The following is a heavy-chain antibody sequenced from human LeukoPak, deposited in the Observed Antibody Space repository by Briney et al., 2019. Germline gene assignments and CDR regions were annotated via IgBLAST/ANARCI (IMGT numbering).Heavy chain of an antibody. CDR2: IYYTGST. V-gene: IGHV4-59*01. Sequence: SETLSLTCTVSDDSITMYYWTWIRQPPGKGLEWIGYIYYTGSTSYNPSLKSRVTMSLDASKNQFSLELNSVTPADTAVYYCARGGNYWPQWWFDPWGRGTLVSVSS. CDR3: ARGGNYWPQWWFDP. D-gene: IGHD1-26*01. J-gene: IGHJ5*02. CDR1: DDSITMYY.